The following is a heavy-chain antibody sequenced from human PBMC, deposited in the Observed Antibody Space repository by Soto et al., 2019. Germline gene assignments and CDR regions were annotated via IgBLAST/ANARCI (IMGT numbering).Heavy chain of an antibody. V-gene: IGHV1-3*01. CDR2: INAGNGNT. D-gene: IGHD3-10*01. CDR1: GYTFTSYA. CDR3: ARPFIGASFDY. Sequence: QVQLVQSGAEVKKPGASVKVSCKASGYTFTSYAMHWVRQAPGQRLEWMGWINAGNGNTKYSQKFQGRVTITRDTAASTAYMELSSLRAEDTAVYYWARPFIGASFDYWGQGTLVTVSS. J-gene: IGHJ4*02.